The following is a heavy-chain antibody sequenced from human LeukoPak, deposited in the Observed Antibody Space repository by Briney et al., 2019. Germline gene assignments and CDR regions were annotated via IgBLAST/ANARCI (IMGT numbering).Heavy chain of an antibody. CDR3: ARARVTYYYGSGFDY. CDR2: IYSGGST. V-gene: IGHV3-53*01. J-gene: IGHJ4*02. Sequence: GGSLRLSCAASGFTVSSNYMSWVRQAPGKGLEWVSVIYSGGSTYYAGSVKGRFTISRDNSKNTLYLQMNSLRAEDTAVYYCARARVTYYYGSGFDYWGQGTLVTVSS. D-gene: IGHD3-10*01. CDR1: GFTVSSNY.